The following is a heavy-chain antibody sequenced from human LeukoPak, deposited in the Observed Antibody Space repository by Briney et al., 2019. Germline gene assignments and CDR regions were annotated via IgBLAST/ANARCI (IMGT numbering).Heavy chain of an antibody. CDR1: GYTFTSYA. CDR2: INTNTGNP. CDR3: ARDYYDSSGYQSDY. D-gene: IGHD3-22*01. J-gene: IGHJ4*02. Sequence: ASVKVSCMASGYTFTSYAMNWVRQAPGQGLEWMGWINTNTGNPTYAQGFTGRFVFSLGTSVSTAYLQISSLKAEDTAVYYCARDYYDSSGYQSDYWGQGTLVTVSS. V-gene: IGHV7-4-1*02.